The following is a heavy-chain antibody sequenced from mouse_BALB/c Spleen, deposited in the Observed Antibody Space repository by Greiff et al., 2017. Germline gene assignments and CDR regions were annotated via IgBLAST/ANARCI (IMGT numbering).Heavy chain of an antibody. CDR3: ARRKDGYSDY. CDR1: GFTFSSYA. CDR2: ISSGGSYT. V-gene: IGHV5-9-3*01. J-gene: IGHJ2*01. Sequence: EVKLMESGGGLVKPGGSLKLSCAASGFTFSSYAMSWVRQTPEKRLEWVATISSGGSYTYYPDSVKGRFTISRDNAKNTLYLQMSSLRSEDTAMYYCARRKDGYSDYWGQGTTLTVSS. D-gene: IGHD2-3*01.